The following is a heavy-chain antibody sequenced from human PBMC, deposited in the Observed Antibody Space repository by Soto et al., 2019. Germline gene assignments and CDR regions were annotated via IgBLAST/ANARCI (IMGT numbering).Heavy chain of an antibody. CDR2: IIPVFGTA. CDR3: SRGDATKMVVTTSSPMDV. D-gene: IGHD2-21*02. CDR1: GGTLSNYG. Sequence: QVQLVQSGAEVKKPGSSVRVSCKASGGTLSNYGISWVRQAPGQGLEWMGGIIPVFGTANYAQKFQGRVTITADESKSQGTRDVTSLRSEDTALYYCSRGDATKMVVTTSSPMDVGGQGTTVSVPS. J-gene: IGHJ6*02. V-gene: IGHV1-69*12.